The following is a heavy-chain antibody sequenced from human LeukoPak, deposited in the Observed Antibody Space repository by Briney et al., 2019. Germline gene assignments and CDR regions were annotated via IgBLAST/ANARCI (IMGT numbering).Heavy chain of an antibody. CDR3: ARRPTYYYGSGSYLGGSYYYMDV. CDR1: GYTFTSYD. J-gene: IGHJ6*03. CDR2: MNPNSGNT. Sequence: ASVKVSCKASGYTFTSYDINRVRQATGQGLEWMGWMNPNSGNTGYAQKFQGRVTMTRNTSISTAHMELSSLRSEDTAVYYCARRPTYYYGSGSYLGGSYYYMDVWGKGTTVTISS. V-gene: IGHV1-8*01. D-gene: IGHD3-10*01.